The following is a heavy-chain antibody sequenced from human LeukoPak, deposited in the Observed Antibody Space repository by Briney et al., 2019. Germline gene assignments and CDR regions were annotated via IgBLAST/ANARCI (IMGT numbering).Heavy chain of an antibody. V-gene: IGHV1-18*01. CDR3: AREGSQNWFDP. Sequence: ASVKVSCKASGYTFISYGISWVRQAPGQGPEWMGWVSAYNGNTNYAQKLQGRVTMTTDTSTSTAYMELRSLRSDDTAVYYCAREGSQNWFDPWGQGTLVTVSS. CDR2: VSAYNGNT. CDR1: GYTFISYG. J-gene: IGHJ5*02.